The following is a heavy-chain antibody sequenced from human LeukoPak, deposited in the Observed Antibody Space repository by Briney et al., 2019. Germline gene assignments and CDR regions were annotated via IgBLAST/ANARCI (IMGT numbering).Heavy chain of an antibody. J-gene: IGHJ3*02. V-gene: IGHV4-39*07. D-gene: IGHD2-21*02. CDR3: ASLAVVVVTAEAFDI. CDR2: IYYSGST. Sequence: SETLSLTCTVSGGSISSSSYYWGWIRQPPGKGLEWIGSIYYSGSTYYNPSLKSRVTISVDTSKNQFSLKLSSVTAADTAVYYCASLAVVVVTAEAFDIWGQGTMVTVSS. CDR1: GGSISSSSYY.